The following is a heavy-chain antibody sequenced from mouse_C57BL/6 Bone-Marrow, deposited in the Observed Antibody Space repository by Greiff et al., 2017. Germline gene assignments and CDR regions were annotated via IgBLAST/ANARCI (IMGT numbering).Heavy chain of an antibody. CDR3: ARGVPYAMDY. CDR1: GYTFTSYW. Sequence: QVQLQQPGAELVKPGASVKLSCKASGYTFTSYWMHWVKQRPGQGLGWIGLIHPNSGSTNYNEKFKSKATLTVDQSSSAAYMQLSSLTSEDSAVYYCARGVPYAMDYWGQGTSVTVSS. V-gene: IGHV1-64*01. CDR2: IHPNSGST. J-gene: IGHJ4*01.